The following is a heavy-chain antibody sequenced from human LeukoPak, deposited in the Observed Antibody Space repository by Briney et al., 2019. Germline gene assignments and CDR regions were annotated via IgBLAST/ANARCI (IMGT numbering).Heavy chain of an antibody. Sequence: GGSLRLSCAASGFTFSSYSMNWVRQAPGKGLEWVSYISSSSSTIYYADSVKGRFTISRDNAKNSLYLQMNSLRAEDTAVYYCAREGRDGYNRPRYYYYGMDVWGQGTTVTVSS. J-gene: IGHJ6*02. CDR3: AREGRDGYNRPRYYYYGMDV. CDR2: ISSSSSTI. CDR1: GFTFSSYS. D-gene: IGHD5-24*01. V-gene: IGHV3-48*04.